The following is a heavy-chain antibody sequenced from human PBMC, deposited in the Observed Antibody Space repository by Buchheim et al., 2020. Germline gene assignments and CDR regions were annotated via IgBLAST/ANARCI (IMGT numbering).Heavy chain of an antibody. D-gene: IGHD3-10*01. CDR2: ISYDGSNK. CDR3: AKSGGSGTPFDY. J-gene: IGHJ4*02. V-gene: IGHV3-30*18. CDR1: GFTFSSYG. Sequence: QVQLVESGGGVVQPGRSLRLSCAASGFTFSSYGMHWVRQAPGKGLEWVAVISYDGSNKYYADSVKGRFTISRDNSKNTLYLQMNGLRAEDTAVYYCAKSGGSGTPFDYWGQGTL.